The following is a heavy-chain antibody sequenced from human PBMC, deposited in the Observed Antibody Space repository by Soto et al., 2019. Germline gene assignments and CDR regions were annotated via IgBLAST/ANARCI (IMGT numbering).Heavy chain of an antibody. CDR3: AHRVLRTVFGLVTTTAIYFDF. V-gene: IGHV2-5*02. CDR2: IYWDDDK. CDR1: GFSLTTSGVG. J-gene: IGHJ4*02. Sequence: QITLNESGPTQVKPRQTLTLTCTFSGFSLTTSGVGVGWIRQSPGKAPEGLALIYWDDDKRYSPSLKSRLTITQDTSKHQVVLTMADWDPADTATYYCAHRVLRTVFGLVTTTAIYFDFWGQGTPVAVSS. D-gene: IGHD3-3*01.